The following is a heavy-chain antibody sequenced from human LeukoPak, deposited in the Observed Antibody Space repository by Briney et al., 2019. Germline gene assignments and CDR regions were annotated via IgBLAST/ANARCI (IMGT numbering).Heavy chain of an antibody. V-gene: IGHV3-48*01. CDR2: INADSSTI. D-gene: IGHD3-22*01. J-gene: IGHJ4*02. Sequence: GGSLRLSCAASGFTFSTYNMNWVRQAPGKGLEWISYINADSSTIQYADSVRGRFTTSRDNAKNSLYLQMDSLRAEDTAVYYCVRDNSRGQSLGVIYWGQGSLVTVSS. CDR1: GFTFSTYN. CDR3: VRDNSRGQSLGVIY.